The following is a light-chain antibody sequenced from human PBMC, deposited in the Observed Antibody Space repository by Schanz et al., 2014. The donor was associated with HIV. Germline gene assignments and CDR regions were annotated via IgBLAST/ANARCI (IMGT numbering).Light chain of an antibody. Sequence: DIQMTQSPSSLSASVGARVTITCRARQGIGNDLGWYQQRPGKAPKRLIYAASTLQSGVPSRFVGGGSGTEFTLTISGLQPEDFATYYCLQHNAYPLTFGQGTRLDI. V-gene: IGKV1-17*01. CDR3: LQHNAYPLT. CDR2: AAS. CDR1: QGIGND. J-gene: IGKJ5*01.